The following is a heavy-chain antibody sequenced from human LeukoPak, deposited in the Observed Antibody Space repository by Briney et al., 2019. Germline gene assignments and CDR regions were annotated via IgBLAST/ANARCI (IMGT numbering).Heavy chain of an antibody. Sequence: SETLSLTCTVSGDSISNYNYHWGWIRQPPGKGLEWIGTIYYSGNTYYNPSLKSRVTMSVDTSKNQCSPRLSSVTATDTAVYYCARHPSGYVDYWGQGTLVTVSS. CDR2: IYYSGNT. D-gene: IGHD3-3*01. J-gene: IGHJ4*02. CDR1: GDSISNYNYH. CDR3: ARHPSGYVDY. V-gene: IGHV4-39*01.